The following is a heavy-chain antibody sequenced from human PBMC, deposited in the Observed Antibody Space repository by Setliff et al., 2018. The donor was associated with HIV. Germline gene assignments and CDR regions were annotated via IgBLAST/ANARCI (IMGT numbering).Heavy chain of an antibody. CDR3: AGRAYGPLEH. J-gene: IGHJ4*02. V-gene: IGHV4-34*01. Sequence: PSETLSLTCAVYNASFSDYYRGWIRQAPGKGLEWIGEINQSGSTNYNSSLRSRVTMSINLPKNQFSLKLTSVTAADTAVYYCAGRAYGPLEHWGQGNQVTVSS. CDR2: INQSGST. D-gene: IGHD4-17*01. CDR1: NASFSDYY.